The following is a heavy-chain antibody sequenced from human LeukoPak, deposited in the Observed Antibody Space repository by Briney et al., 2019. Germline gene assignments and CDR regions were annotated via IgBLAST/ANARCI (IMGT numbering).Heavy chain of an antibody. D-gene: IGHD3-10*01. Sequence: PGGSLRLSCAASGFTFSSYWMNWVRQAPGNGLEWVANIKQDGSEKYYVDSVKGRFTISRDNAKNSLYLQMNSLRAEDTAVYYCAREPRVWFGELSYFDYWGQGTLVTVSS. CDR2: IKQDGSEK. J-gene: IGHJ4*02. CDR1: GFTFSSYW. CDR3: AREPRVWFGELSYFDY. V-gene: IGHV3-7*01.